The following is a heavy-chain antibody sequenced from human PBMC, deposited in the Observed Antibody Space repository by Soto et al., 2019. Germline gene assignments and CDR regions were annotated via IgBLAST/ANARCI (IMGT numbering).Heavy chain of an antibody. V-gene: IGHV2-70*11. CDR3: ARIYYGDYTRDYYGMDV. Sequence: SGPTLVSPTQTLTLTCTFSGFSLRTSGMCVSWIRQPPGKALEWLARIDWADDKDYSTSLQTRLTISKDTSNNQVVLTMTNMDPVDTATYYCARIYYGDYTRDYYGMDVWGQGTTVTVSS. CDR1: GFSLRTSGMC. J-gene: IGHJ6*02. D-gene: IGHD4-17*01. CDR2: IDWADDK.